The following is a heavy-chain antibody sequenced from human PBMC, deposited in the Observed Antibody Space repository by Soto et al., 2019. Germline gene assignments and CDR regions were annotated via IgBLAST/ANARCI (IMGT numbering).Heavy chain of an antibody. V-gene: IGHV3-23*01. CDR1: GFTFSSYA. CDR2: ISGSGGST. CDR3: ANSGVTTSYYYYYYMDV. D-gene: IGHD1-26*01. J-gene: IGHJ6*03. Sequence: GGSLRLSCAASGFTFSSYAMSWVRQAPGKGLEWVSAISGSGGSTYYADSAKGRFTISRDNSKNTLYLQMNSLRAEDTAVYYCANSGVTTSYYYYYYMDVWGKGTTVTVSS.